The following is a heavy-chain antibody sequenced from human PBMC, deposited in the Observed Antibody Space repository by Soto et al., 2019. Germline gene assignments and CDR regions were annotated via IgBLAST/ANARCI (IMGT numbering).Heavy chain of an antibody. CDR2: INLNSGGT. D-gene: IGHD2-2*01. V-gene: IGHV1-2*04. CDR3: ARDSGGAIVVVPAAYGMDV. Sequence: ASVKVSCKASGYTSTDYYMHWVRQAPGQGLEWMGWINLNSGGTQYAQNFQGWVTMTRDTSISTAYMEVSRLRSDDTAVYYCARDSGGAIVVVPAAYGMDVWGQGTTVTVSS. J-gene: IGHJ6*02. CDR1: GYTSTDYY.